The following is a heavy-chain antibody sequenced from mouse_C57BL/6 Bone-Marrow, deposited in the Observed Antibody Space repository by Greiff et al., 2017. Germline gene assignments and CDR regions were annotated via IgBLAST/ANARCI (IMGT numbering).Heavy chain of an antibody. CDR3: ARAYSNHLYFEG. CDR1: GYAFSSSW. D-gene: IGHD2-5*01. Sequence: QVQLQQSGPELVKPGASVKISCKASGYAFSSSWMNWVKQRPGKGLEWIGRIYPGDGDTKYNGKFKGKATLTADKSSSTAYMQLSSLTSEDSAVYFWARAYSNHLYFEGWGTGATVTVSS. V-gene: IGHV1-82*01. J-gene: IGHJ1*03. CDR2: IYPGDGDT.